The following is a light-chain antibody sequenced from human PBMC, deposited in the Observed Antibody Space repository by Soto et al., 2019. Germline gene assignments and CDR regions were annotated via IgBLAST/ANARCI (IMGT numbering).Light chain of an antibody. CDR3: GTWDSSLSALYV. V-gene: IGLV1-51*01. J-gene: IGLJ1*01. CDR1: SSNIGNNY. CDR2: DNN. Sequence: QSVLTQPPSVSAAPGQKVTISCSGSSSNIGNNYVSWYQQLPGTAPKLLIYDNNKRPSGIPDRFSGSKPGTSATLGITGLQTWDEADYYCGTWDSSLSALYVFGTGTKVTVL.